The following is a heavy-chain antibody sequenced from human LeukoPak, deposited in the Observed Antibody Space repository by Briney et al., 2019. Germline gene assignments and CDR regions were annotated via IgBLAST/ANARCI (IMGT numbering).Heavy chain of an antibody. CDR1: GGSISSYY. D-gene: IGHD5-24*01. J-gene: IGHJ4*02. CDR2: IYYSGST. V-gene: IGHV4-59*01. CDR3: ARDRYGYQAPHFDY. Sequence: SETLSLTCTLSGGSISSYYWSWIRQPPGKGLEWIGYIYYSGSTNYNPSLKSRVTISVDTSKNQFSLKLSSVTAADTAVYYCARDRYGYQAPHFDYWGQGTLVTVSS.